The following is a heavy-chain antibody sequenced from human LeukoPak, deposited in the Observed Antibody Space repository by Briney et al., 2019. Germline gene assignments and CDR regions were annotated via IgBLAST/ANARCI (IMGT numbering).Heavy chain of an antibody. D-gene: IGHD6-13*01. Sequence: SETLSLTCTVSGGSISSYYWSWIRQPPGKGLEWIGSIYYSGSTYYNPSLKSRVTISVDTSKNQFSLKLSSVTAADTAVYYCARGLSSSWLNWFDPWGQGTLVTVSS. CDR2: IYYSGST. CDR1: GGSISSYY. J-gene: IGHJ5*02. CDR3: ARGLSSSWLNWFDP. V-gene: IGHV4-39*07.